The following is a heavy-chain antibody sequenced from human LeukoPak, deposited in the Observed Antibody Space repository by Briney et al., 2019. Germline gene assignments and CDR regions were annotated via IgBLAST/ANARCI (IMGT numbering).Heavy chain of an antibody. D-gene: IGHD3-22*01. CDR3: AKDHPYYYDSSGSWWGDFDY. CDR1: GFTFSSYA. J-gene: IGHJ4*02. Sequence: QPGGSQRLSCATSGFTFSSYAMSWVRQAPGKGLEWVSTISGSGGSTFYADSVKGRFTISRDNSKNTLYLQMNSLRAEDTAVYYCAKDHPYYYDSSGSWWGDFDYWGQGTLVTVSS. CDR2: ISGSGGST. V-gene: IGHV3-23*01.